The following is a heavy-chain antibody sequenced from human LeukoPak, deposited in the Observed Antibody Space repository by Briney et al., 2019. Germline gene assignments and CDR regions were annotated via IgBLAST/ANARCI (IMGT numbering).Heavy chain of an antibody. Sequence: PGGSLRLSCAASGFTFDDYAMHWVRQAPGKGLEWVSGISWNSGSIGYADPVKGRFTISRDNAKNSLYLQMNSLRAEDMALYYCAKDLFTMVRGVLKSWGQGTLVTVSS. J-gene: IGHJ4*02. D-gene: IGHD3-10*01. CDR1: GFTFDDYA. CDR3: AKDLFTMVRGVLKS. V-gene: IGHV3-9*03. CDR2: ISWNSGSI.